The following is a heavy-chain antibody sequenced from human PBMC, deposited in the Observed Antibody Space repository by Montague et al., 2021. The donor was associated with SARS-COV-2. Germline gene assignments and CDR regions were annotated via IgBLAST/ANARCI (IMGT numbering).Heavy chain of an antibody. CDR3: VRVGVSNWYSFFDY. J-gene: IGHJ4*02. D-gene: IGHD6-13*01. CDR2: IFNSGST. V-gene: IGHV4-59*01. Sequence: SETLSLTCTVSGGSISSYYWSWIRQPPGKGLEWIGYIFNSGSTNYNPSRRSRVTISVDTSKNQLSLRLRSVTAADTAVYYCVRVGVSNWYSFFDYWGQGTLVTVSS. CDR1: GGSISSYY.